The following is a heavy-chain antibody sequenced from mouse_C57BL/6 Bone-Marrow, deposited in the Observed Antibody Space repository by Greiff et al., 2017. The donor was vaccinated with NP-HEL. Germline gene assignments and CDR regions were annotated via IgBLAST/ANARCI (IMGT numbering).Heavy chain of an antibody. CDR1: GFSLSTFGMG. J-gene: IGHJ4*01. D-gene: IGHD1-1*01. V-gene: IGHV8-8*01. Sequence: QVTLKVSGPGILQPSQTLSLTCSFSGFSLSTFGMGVGWIRQPSGKGLEWLAHIWWDDDKYYNPALKSRLTISKDTSKNQVFLKIANVDTADTATYYCARENLVAGGHYYAMDYWGQGTSVTVSS. CDR3: ARENLVAGGHYYAMDY. CDR2: IWWDDDK.